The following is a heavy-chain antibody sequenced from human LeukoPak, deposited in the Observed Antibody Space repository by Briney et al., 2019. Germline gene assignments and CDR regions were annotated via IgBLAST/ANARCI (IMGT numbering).Heavy chain of an antibody. CDR2: IYSGGRT. J-gene: IGHJ6*02. V-gene: IGHV3-53*01. CDR1: EFTVSNNY. Sequence: GGSLRLSCAASEFTVSNNYMNWVRQAPGKGLEWVSVIYSGGRTYYADSVKGRFTISRDNSKNALYLQMNSLRAEDTAVYYCARDQRWQQVAREATGSMDVWGQGITVTVSS. CDR3: ARDQRWQQVAREATGSMDV. D-gene: IGHD6-13*01.